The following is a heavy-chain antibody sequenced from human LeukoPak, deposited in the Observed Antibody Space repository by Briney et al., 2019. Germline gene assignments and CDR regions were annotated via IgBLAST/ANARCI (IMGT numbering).Heavy chain of an antibody. CDR2: IIPIFGTA. CDR3: ARAYGDTPYYFDY. CDR1: GYTFTSYA. J-gene: IGHJ4*02. V-gene: IGHV1-69*13. D-gene: IGHD4-17*01. Sequence: SVKVSCKASGYTFTSYAMNWVRQAPGQGLEWMGGIIPIFGTANYAQKFQGRVTITADESTSTAYMELSSLRSEDTAVYYCARAYGDTPYYFDYWGQGTLVTVSS.